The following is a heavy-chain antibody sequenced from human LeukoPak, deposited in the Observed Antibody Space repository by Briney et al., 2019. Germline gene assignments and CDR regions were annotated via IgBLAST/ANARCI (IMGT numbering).Heavy chain of an antibody. CDR3: ARGGPVDRYYFDY. V-gene: IGHV3-21*06. Sequence: EGSLRLSGAASGFIFSNYGMSWVRQAPGKGLEWVSSISFSSTHIYYADSIQGRFTISRDNAENSLYLQMNSLRAEDTAVYYCARGGPVDRYYFDYWGQGTLVTVSS. CDR1: GFIFSNYG. J-gene: IGHJ4*02. CDR2: ISFSSTHI. D-gene: IGHD4-23*01.